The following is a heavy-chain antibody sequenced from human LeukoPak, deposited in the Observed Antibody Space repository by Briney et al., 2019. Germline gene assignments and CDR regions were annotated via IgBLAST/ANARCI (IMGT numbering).Heavy chain of an antibody. D-gene: IGHD3-3*01. CDR2: IIPIFGTA. CDR1: GGTFSSYA. Sequence: SVKVSCKASGGTFSSYASSWVRQPPGQGLEWMGGIIPIFGTANYPHKFQGRITFTTDESTSKAYMELSSLRSEDTAVYYCARSDSYFWSGYYWRINWFDPWGQGTLVTVSS. V-gene: IGHV1-69*05. CDR3: ARSDSYFWSGYYWRINWFDP. J-gene: IGHJ5*02.